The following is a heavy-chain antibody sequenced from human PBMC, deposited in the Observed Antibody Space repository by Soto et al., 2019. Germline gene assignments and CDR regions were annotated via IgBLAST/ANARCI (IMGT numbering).Heavy chain of an antibody. CDR3: ASRSHGTFAY. CDR1: GGSISSYY. Sequence: QVQLQESGPGLVKPSETLSLTCTVSGGSISSYYWSWIRQPPGKGLEWIGYIYYSGSTNYNPSLKGRVHISVDTSKNQVSLRLSSVTAADTAVYYCASRSHGTFAYWGQGTLVTVSS. D-gene: IGHD5-18*01. J-gene: IGHJ4*02. V-gene: IGHV4-59*01. CDR2: IYYSGST.